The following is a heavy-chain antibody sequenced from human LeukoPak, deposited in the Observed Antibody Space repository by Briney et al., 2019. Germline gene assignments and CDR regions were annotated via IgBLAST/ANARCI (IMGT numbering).Heavy chain of an antibody. D-gene: IGHD4-23*01. CDR3: ARGDDYGGNRFYYGMDV. J-gene: IGHJ6*02. CDR2: IYHSGST. CDR1: GYSISSGYY. Sequence: SETLSLTCTVSGYSISSGYYWGWIRQPPGKGLEWIGSIYHSGSTYYNPSLKSRVTISVDTSKNQFSLKLSSVTAADTAVYYCARGDDYGGNRFYYGMDVWGQGTTVTVSS. V-gene: IGHV4-38-2*02.